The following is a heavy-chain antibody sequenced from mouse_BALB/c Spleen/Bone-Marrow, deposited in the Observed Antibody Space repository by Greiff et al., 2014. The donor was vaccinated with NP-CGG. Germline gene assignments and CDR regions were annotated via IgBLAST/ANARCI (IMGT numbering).Heavy chain of an antibody. CDR2: INSNGGST. J-gene: IGHJ4*01. CDR3: ARDRYDGYAMDY. CDR1: RFTFSSYG. Sequence: EVQGVESGGGLVQPGGSLKLSCAAPRFTFSSYGMSWVRQTPDKRLELVATINSNGGSTYYPDSVKGRFTISRDNAKNTLYLQMSSLKSEDTAMYYCARDRYDGYAMDYWGQGTSVTVSS. V-gene: IGHV5-6-3*01. D-gene: IGHD2-12*01.